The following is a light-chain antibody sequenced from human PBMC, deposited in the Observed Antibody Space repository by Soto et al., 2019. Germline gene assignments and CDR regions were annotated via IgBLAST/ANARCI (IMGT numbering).Light chain of an antibody. CDR2: DAS. Sequence: DVQMTQSHSSLSASVGDRVTITCRARQSINNWLAWYQQKPGKDPKFLIYDASTLETGVPSRFSGSASGTDLTLTISGLQPEDVAGYYCQQDDTYPLTFGGGTRVELK. V-gene: IGKV1-5*01. CDR1: QSINNW. CDR3: QQDDTYPLT. J-gene: IGKJ4*01.